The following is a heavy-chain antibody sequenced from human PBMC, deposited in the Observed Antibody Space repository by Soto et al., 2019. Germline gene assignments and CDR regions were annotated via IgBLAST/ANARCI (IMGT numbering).Heavy chain of an antibody. CDR1: GYRFTSYW. V-gene: IGHV5-10-1*01. Sequence: PGESLKISCKGSGYRFTSYWITWVRQMPGKGLEWMERIDPSDSYTNYSPSFQGHVSMSADKSISTAYLQWSSLKASDTAMYYCARVTGYPNYYGMDVWGQGTTVTVS. CDR3: ARVTGYPNYYGMDV. D-gene: IGHD3-9*01. J-gene: IGHJ6*02. CDR2: IDPSDSYT.